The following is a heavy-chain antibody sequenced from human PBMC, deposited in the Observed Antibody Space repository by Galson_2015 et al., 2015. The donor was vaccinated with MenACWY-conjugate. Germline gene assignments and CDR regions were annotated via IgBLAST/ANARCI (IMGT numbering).Heavy chain of an antibody. CDR3: ARGHYGMDV. J-gene: IGHJ6*02. V-gene: IGHV3-7*03. CDR2: IKKDGGEK. CDR1: GFTFRNYW. Sequence: SLRLSCAASGFTFRNYWMTWVRQAPGKGLEWVASIKKDGGEKYYVDSVKGRFTISRDNAKNSLYLEMNSLRVEDTAVYSCARGHYGMDVSGQGTPVAASS.